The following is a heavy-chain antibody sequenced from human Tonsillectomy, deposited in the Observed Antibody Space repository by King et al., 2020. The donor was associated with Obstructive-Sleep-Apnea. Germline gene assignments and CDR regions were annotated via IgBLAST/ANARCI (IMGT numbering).Heavy chain of an antibody. CDR3: ARWDSSRKFDY. CDR2: IYSGGST. V-gene: IGHV3-66*01. CDR1: GFTVSSNY. D-gene: IGHD6-13*01. J-gene: IGHJ4*02. Sequence: QLVQSGGGLVQPGGSLRLSCAASGFTVSSNYMSWVRQAPGEGLEWVSVIYSGGSTYYADSGKGRFTISRDNSKNTLYLQMNSLRAEDTTVYYCARWDSSRKFDYWGQGTLVTVSS.